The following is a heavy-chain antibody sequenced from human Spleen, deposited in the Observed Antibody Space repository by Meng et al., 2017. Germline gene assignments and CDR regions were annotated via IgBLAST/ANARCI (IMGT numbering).Heavy chain of an antibody. CDR3: ARGPTTMAHDFDY. CDR1: GGSVRDYY. V-gene: IGHV4-34*01. Sequence: QVQLQRWGAGLLTPSETPSLTCLVPGGSVRDYYWSWIRQPPGKGLEWIGEINHSGSTNYNPSLESRATISVDTSQNNLSLKLSSVTAADSAVYYCARGPTTMAHDFDYWGQGTLVTVSS. D-gene: IGHD4-11*01. J-gene: IGHJ4*02. CDR2: INHSGST.